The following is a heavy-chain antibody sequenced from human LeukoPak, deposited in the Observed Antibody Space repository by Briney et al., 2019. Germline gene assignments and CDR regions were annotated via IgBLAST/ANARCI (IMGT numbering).Heavy chain of an antibody. J-gene: IGHJ4*02. D-gene: IGHD3-16*02. V-gene: IGHV4-59*01. CDR2: VYYSGNS. CDR3: ARSQSQSGSYRYYFAY. Sequence: PSETLSLTCTVSGDSITSYYWTWIRQPPGKGLEWIGYVYYSGNSNYNPILKSRVTMSLDPSNNQFSLKLSSVTDADTAVYYCARSQSQSGSYRYYFAYWGQGTLVAVSS. CDR1: GDSITSYY.